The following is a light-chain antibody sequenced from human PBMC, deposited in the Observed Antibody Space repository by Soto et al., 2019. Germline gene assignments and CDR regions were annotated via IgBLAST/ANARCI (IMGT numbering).Light chain of an antibody. V-gene: IGLV1-40*01. CDR3: QSYDSSQSGYVV. CDR2: VNS. CDR1: SSNIGAGYD. J-gene: IGLJ2*01. Sequence: QSVLTQPPSVSGAPGQRVTISCTGSSSNIGAGYDVHWYQQLPGTAPKLLIYVNSNRPSGVPDRFSGSKSGTSASLAITGLQAEDEADYYCQSYDSSQSGYVVFGGRTKVTVL.